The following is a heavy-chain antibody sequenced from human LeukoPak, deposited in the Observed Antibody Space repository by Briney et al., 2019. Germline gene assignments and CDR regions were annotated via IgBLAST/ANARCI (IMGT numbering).Heavy chain of an antibody. Sequence: GGSLRLSCAASGFTFSSYGMHWVRQAPGKGLEWVSVIHSGGNTYYADSVKGRFTISRDNSKNTVYLQMNSLRAEDTAVYYCAKDHPYKAFDIWGQGTMVTVSS. D-gene: IGHD5-24*01. J-gene: IGHJ3*02. CDR3: AKDHPYKAFDI. CDR1: GFTFSSYG. V-gene: IGHV3-66*01. CDR2: IHSGGNT.